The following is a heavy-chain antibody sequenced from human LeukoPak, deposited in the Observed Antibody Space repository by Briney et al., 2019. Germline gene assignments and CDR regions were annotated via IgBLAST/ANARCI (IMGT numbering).Heavy chain of an antibody. CDR3: ARGRRFFSVLYPKSYYYYYRDV. CDR1: GYTFTSYD. J-gene: IGHJ6*03. Sequence: GASVKVSCKASGYTFTSYDVNWVRQATGQGLEWMGWMNPNSGNTGYAQKFQGRVTITRNTSISTAYMELSSLRSEDTAVYYCARGRRFFSVLYPKSYYYYYRDVWGKGTTVTVSS. V-gene: IGHV1-8*03. D-gene: IGHD2-2*02. CDR2: MNPNSGNT.